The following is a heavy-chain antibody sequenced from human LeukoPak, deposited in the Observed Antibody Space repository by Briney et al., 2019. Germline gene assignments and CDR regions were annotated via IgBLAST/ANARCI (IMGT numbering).Heavy chain of an antibody. CDR2: IWYDGSNK. V-gene: IGHV3-33*01. CDR1: GFTFSSYG. CDR3: ARGTNWSPLDFDY. D-gene: IGHD1-20*01. J-gene: IGHJ4*02. Sequence: GGSLRPSCAASGFTFSSYGMHWVRQAPGKGLEWVAVIWYDGSNKYYADSVKGRFTISRDNAKNSLYLQMNSLRAEDTAVYYCARGTNWSPLDFDYWGQGTLVTVSS.